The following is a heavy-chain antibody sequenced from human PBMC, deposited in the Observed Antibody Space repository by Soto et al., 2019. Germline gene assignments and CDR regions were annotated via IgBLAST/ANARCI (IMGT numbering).Heavy chain of an antibody. CDR2: IGYDGSSE. V-gene: IGHV3-33*06. Sequence: QVQLVESGGGVVQAGRSLRLSCAASGFMFDSYGMHWVRQTPGKGLEWVAVIGYDGSSEFYSDSVKGRFIVSRDNSKNTVYLQMNSLRGEDTAVYYCANDGICIDGSCFPAFESWGQGTLVAVSS. CDR1: GFMFDSYG. D-gene: IGHD2-15*01. CDR3: ANDGICIDGSCFPAFES. J-gene: IGHJ4*02.